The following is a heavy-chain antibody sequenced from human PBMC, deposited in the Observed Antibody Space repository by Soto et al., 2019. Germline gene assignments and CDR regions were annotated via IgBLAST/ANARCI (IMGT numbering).Heavy chain of an antibody. D-gene: IGHD2-15*01. CDR3: AREENCSGGTCYSEYFHR. J-gene: IGHJ1*01. CDR2: INSYNGHT. V-gene: IGHV1-18*04. CDR1: GFTLTSTG. Sequence: ASVKVSCKASGFTLTSTGISWVRQAPGQGLEWMGWINSYNGHTNYAQNLQGRVTMTTDTSASTAYMELSSLRSDDTAIYYCAREENCSGGTCYSEYFHRWGQGTLVTVSS.